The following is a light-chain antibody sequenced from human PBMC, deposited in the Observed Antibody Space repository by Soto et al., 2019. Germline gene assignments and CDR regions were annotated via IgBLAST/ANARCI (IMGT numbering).Light chain of an antibody. CDR2: GAS. CDR1: QRFGTW. Sequence: DIQMTQSPSSVSASVGDRVTITCRASQRFGTWLAWYQQKPGKAPKLLIYGASSLQSGIPSRFSGSGSGTDFALTISSLQPEDFATYYCQQTNSFSFTFGPGTKVDIK. J-gene: IGKJ3*01. V-gene: IGKV1-12*01. CDR3: QQTNSFSFT.